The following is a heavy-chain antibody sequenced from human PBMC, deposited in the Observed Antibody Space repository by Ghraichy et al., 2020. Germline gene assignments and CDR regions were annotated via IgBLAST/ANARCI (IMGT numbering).Heavy chain of an antibody. J-gene: IGHJ4*02. CDR1: GGSISSYY. Sequence: SETLSLTCTVSGGSISSYYWSWLRQPPGKGLEWIGYIYYSGRTNYNPSLKSRVTISLDTSKSQFFLKPSSMTAADTAVYYCARDPQYGGGYYDYWGQGTLVTVSS. CDR3: ARDPQYGGGYYDY. CDR2: IYYSGRT. V-gene: IGHV4-59*01. D-gene: IGHD3-22*01.